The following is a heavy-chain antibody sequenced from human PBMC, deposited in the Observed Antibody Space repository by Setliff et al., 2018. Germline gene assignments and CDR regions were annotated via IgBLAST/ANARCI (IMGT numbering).Heavy chain of an antibody. CDR1: GGSISSSSYY. CDR2: IYYSGST. Sequence: LSLTCTVSGGSISSSSYYWGWIRQPPGKGLEWIGSIYYSGSTYYNPSLKSRVTISVDTSKNQFSLKLSSVTAADTAAYYCARGGKILEWLYAHDYWGQGTLGTVSS. CDR3: ARGGKILEWLYAHDY. V-gene: IGHV4-39*07. D-gene: IGHD3-3*01. J-gene: IGHJ4*02.